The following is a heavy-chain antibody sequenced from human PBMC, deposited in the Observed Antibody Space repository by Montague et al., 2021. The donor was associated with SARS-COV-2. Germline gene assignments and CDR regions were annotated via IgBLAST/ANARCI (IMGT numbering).Heavy chain of an antibody. CDR2: IHTSGNT. CDR3: ASSHCGGECY. Sequence: TLSLTCTVSGGSISDDSYFWTWIRQAAGKGLDWKGSIHTSGNTNYNPPLKSRVAIAIDKYKAQFSLALISVTAADTAVYYCASSHCGGECYSGQGTLVTVSS. D-gene: IGHD2-21*01. J-gene: IGHJ4*02. V-gene: IGHV4-61*02. CDR1: GGSISDDSYF.